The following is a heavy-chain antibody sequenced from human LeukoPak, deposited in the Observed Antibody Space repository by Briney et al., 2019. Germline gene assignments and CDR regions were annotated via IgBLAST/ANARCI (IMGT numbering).Heavy chain of an antibody. D-gene: IGHD3-9*01. V-gene: IGHV5-51*01. CDR2: IYLGDSDT. CDR3: ARRLYDILTGYYSPFDY. CDR1: GYRLRNYW. J-gene: IGHJ4*02. Sequence: GDSLNISCKASGYRLRNYWIAWVRQMPGKGLEWMGIIYLGDSDTKYSPSFQGQVTISADKSISTAYLQWSSLKASDTAMYYCARRLYDILTGYYSPFDYWGQGTLVTVSS.